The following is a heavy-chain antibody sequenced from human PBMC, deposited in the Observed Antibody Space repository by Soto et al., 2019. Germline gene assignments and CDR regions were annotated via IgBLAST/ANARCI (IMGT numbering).Heavy chain of an antibody. V-gene: IGHV1-46*01. Sequence: ASVKVSCKASGYTFTSYYMHWVRQAPGQGLEWMGIINPSGGSTSYAQKFQGRVTMTRDTSTSTVYMELSSLRSEDTAVYYCARDLDIEDPVAFYFDYWGQGTLVTVSS. D-gene: IGHD2-15*01. CDR2: INPSGGST. CDR3: ARDLDIEDPVAFYFDY. CDR1: GYTFTSYY. J-gene: IGHJ4*02.